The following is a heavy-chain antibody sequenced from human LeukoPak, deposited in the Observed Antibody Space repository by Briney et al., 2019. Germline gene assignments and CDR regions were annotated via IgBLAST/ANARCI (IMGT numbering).Heavy chain of an antibody. D-gene: IGHD3-10*01. CDR1: GYSISSGYY. Sequence: SETLSLTCTVSGYSISSGYYWGWIRQPPGKGLEWIGSIYHSGSTYYNPSLKSRVTISVDTPKNQFSLKLSSVTAADTAVYYCARKYYYGSGSYIGPNWFDPWGQGTLVTVSS. V-gene: IGHV4-38-2*02. CDR3: ARKYYYGSGSYIGPNWFDP. CDR2: IYHSGST. J-gene: IGHJ5*02.